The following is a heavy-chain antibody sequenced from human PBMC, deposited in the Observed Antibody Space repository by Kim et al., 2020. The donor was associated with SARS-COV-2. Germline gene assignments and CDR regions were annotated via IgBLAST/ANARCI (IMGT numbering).Heavy chain of an antibody. D-gene: IGHD5-12*01. J-gene: IGHJ6*02. V-gene: IGHV3-53*01. Sequence: YADSVKGRLTVSRDISKSTVYLQMNSLRADDTAVYYCARSGGYSYYGIDIWGQGTTVTVSS. CDR3: ARSGGYSYYGIDI.